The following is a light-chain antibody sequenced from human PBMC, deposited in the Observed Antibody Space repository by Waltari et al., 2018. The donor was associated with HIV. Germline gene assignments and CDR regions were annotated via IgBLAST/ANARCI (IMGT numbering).Light chain of an antibody. CDR3: ATWDDSLSAWV. V-gene: IGLV1-47*01. CDR1: SSNIGTNY. J-gene: IGLJ3*02. Sequence: QSVLTQSPSTSGTPGQRVTISCSGSSSNIGTNYLYWYQQLPGTTPKLLIYRNSQRPSGVPDRFSASKSGTSASLAINGLQSEDEADYYCATWDDSLSAWVFGGGTKLTVL. CDR2: RNS.